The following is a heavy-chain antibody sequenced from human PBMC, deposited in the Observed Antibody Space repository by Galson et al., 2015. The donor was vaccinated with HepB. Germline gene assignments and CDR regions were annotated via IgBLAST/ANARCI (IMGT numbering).Heavy chain of an antibody. J-gene: IGHJ4*02. CDR2: ISGSGGSGGST. Sequence: SLRLSCAASGFTFSSYAMSWVRQAPGKGLEWVSGISGSGGSGGSTYYVDSVKGRFTISRDNSKNTLYLQMNSLRAEDTAVYYCAKDPSSFCTSTSCNHYFDYWGQGTLVTVSS. D-gene: IGHD2-2*01. CDR3: AKDPSSFCTSTSCNHYFDY. V-gene: IGHV3-23*01. CDR1: GFTFSSYA.